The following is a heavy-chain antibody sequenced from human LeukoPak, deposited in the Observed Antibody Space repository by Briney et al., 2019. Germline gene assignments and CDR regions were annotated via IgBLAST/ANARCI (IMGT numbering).Heavy chain of an antibody. CDR3: ARESNSPLDY. D-gene: IGHD5-24*01. J-gene: IGHJ4*02. CDR2: INHSGST. CDR1: GGSFSGYY. V-gene: IGHV4-34*01. Sequence: PSETLSLTCAVYGGSFSGYYWSWIRQPPGKGLEWIGEINHSGSTNYNPSLKSRVTISVDTSKNQFSLKLSSVTAADTAVYYCARESNSPLDYWGQGTLDTVSS.